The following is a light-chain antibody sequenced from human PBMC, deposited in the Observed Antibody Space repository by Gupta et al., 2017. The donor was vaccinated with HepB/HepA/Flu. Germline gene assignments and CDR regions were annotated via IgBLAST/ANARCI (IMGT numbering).Light chain of an antibody. CDR1: QSVSNY. CDR2: DAS. CDR3: QQRSDWPPLCS. V-gene: IGKV3-11*01. J-gene: IGKJ2*04. Sequence: IVLTQSASTLSLSLGERATLSCRSSQSVSNYLAWYQQKPGQAPRLLIYDASNRAPGIPARFSGSGSGTDFTLTISSLEPEDFAVYYCQQRSDWPPLCSFGQGTKLEIK.